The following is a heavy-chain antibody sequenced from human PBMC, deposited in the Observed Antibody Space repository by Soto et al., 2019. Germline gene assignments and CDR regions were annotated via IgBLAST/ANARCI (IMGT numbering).Heavy chain of an antibody. CDR2: IYYSGST. CDR1: GGSISSGGYY. J-gene: IGHJ4*02. D-gene: IGHD1-26*01. Sequence: QVQLQESGPGLVKPSQTLSLTCTVSGGSISSGGYYWSWIRQHPGKGLEWIGYIYYSGSTYYSTALKSRVTISADTSKSQPSRKLSSVTAADTAVYYWAGIYSGGPGETFRCCGQGTLVTVSS. CDR3: AGIYSGGPGETFRC. V-gene: IGHV4-31*03.